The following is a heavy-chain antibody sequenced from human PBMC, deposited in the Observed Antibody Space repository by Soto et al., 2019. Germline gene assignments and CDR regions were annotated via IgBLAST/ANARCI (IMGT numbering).Heavy chain of an antibody. CDR3: ARDRTSGYSSSFVDFDY. D-gene: IGHD6-6*01. V-gene: IGHV1-18*01. J-gene: IGHJ4*02. CDR2: ISAYNGNT. Sequence: GASVKVSCKASGYTFTSYGISWVRQAPGQGLEWMGWISAYNGNTNYAQKLQGRVTMTTDTSTSTAYMELRSLRSDDTAVYYCARDRTSGYSSSFVDFDYWGQGTLVTVSS. CDR1: GYTFTSYG.